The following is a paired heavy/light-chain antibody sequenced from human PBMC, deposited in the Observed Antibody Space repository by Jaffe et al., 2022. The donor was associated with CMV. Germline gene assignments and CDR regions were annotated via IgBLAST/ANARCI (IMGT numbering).Heavy chain of an antibody. D-gene: IGHD2-15*01. CDR1: GFTFSDHY. CDR3: ARAPSCSGGNCYSLYDHYMDV. CDR2: ARNKANSYTT. V-gene: IGHV3-72*01. J-gene: IGHJ6*03. Sequence: EVQLVESGGGLVQPGGSLRLSCAASGFTFSDHYMDWVRQAPGKGLEWVGRARNKANSYTTEYAASVKGRFTISRDDSKNSLYLQMSSLKTEDAAVYYCARAPSCSGGNCYSLYDHYMDVWGKGTTVTVSS.
Light chain of an antibody. Sequence: DIQMTQSPSAMSASVGDRVAITCRASQDISNYLAWFQQKPGKVPKRLIYAASRLQSGVPSRFSGSGSGTEFTLTISGLQPEDSATYYCLQHKTYPLTFGGGTKVEIK. V-gene: IGKV1-17*03. CDR2: AAS. CDR1: QDISNY. J-gene: IGKJ4*01. CDR3: LQHKTYPLT.